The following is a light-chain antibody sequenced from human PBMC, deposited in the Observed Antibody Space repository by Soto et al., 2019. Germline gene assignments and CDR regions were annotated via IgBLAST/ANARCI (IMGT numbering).Light chain of an antibody. V-gene: IGKV3-11*01. CDR2: DAS. Sequence: EIVMPQSPATLSVSPGERATLSCRASQSVSSNLAWYQQKPGLPPRLLIYDASSRATGIPARFSGSGSGTDFTLTISSLEPEDFAVYYCQHRSIWPVSFGQGTRLEIK. J-gene: IGKJ5*01. CDR3: QHRSIWPVS. CDR1: QSVSSN.